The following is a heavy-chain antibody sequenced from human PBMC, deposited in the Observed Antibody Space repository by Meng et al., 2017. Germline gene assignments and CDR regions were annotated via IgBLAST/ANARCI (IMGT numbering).Heavy chain of an antibody. J-gene: IGHJ4*02. CDR1: GFTFSSYA. Sequence: VPLVEAGGCVVQPGRSLRLACAASGFTFSSYAMHWVRQAPGKGLEWVAVISYDGSNKYYADSVKGRFTISRDNSKNTLYLQMNSLRAEDTAVYYCASMGYWGQGTLVTVSS. V-gene: IGHV3-30*01. CDR2: ISYDGSNK. CDR3: ASMGY. D-gene: IGHD3-10*01.